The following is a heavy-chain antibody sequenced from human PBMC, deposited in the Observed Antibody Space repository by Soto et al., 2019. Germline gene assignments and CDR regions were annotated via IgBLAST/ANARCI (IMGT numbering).Heavy chain of an antibody. CDR3: ARDLHSSSWYYNYYYGMDV. CDR2: IWYDGSNK. Sequence: GGSLRLSCAASGFTFNSYGMHWVRQAPGKGLEWVAVIWYDGSNKYYADSVKGRFTISRDNSKNTLYLQMNSLRAEDTAVYYCARDLHSSSWYYNYYYGMDVWGQGTTVTVSS. V-gene: IGHV3-33*01. J-gene: IGHJ6*02. D-gene: IGHD6-13*01. CDR1: GFTFNSYG.